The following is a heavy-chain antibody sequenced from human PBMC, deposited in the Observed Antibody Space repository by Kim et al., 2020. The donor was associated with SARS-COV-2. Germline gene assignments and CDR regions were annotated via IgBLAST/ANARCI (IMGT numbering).Heavy chain of an antibody. CDR1: GFTFSSHW. Sequence: GGSLRLSCAASGFTFSSHWMSWVRQAPGKGLEWVANINQDGSEKYYVDSVKGRFTISRDNAKDSLYLQMNSLRAEDTAVYYCARDHPAAGCIFDYWGQGT. CDR2: INQDGSEK. J-gene: IGHJ4*02. D-gene: IGHD6-13*01. V-gene: IGHV3-7*05. CDR3: ARDHPAAGCIFDY.